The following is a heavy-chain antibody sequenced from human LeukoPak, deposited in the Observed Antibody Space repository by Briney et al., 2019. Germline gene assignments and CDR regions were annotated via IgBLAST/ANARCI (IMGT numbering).Heavy chain of an antibody. J-gene: IGHJ4*02. CDR3: ARAQDSDDYGDYTDVGLFDS. D-gene: IGHD4-17*01. CDR2: IYYSGST. V-gene: IGHV4-59*01. CDR1: GGSISSYY. Sequence: SETLSLTCTVSGGSISSYYWSWIRQPPGKGLEWIGYIYYSGSTNYNPSLKSRVTISVDTSKNQFYLKLSSVTAADTAVYYCARAQDSDDYGDYTDVGLFDSWGPGTLVTVSS.